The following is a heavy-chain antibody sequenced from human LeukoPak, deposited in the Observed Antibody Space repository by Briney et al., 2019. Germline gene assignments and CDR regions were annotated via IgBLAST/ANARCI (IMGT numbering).Heavy chain of an antibody. CDR1: GYTFPSHG. J-gene: IGHJ3*01. CDR2: INPYNGNT. D-gene: IGHD3-10*01. CDR3: ARGNYGALDF. V-gene: IGHV1-18*01. Sequence: ASVKVSCKTSGYTFPSHGIAWVRQAAGQGLEWLGWINPYNGNTYYAQKVQGTVTMTTDTPATTAYMELRSLRSDDTAVYYCARGNYGALDFWGQGTMVTVSS.